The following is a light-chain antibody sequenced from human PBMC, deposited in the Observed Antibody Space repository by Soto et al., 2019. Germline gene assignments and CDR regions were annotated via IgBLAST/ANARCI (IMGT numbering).Light chain of an antibody. V-gene: IGKV3-15*01. CDR2: GAS. CDR3: QQYYNWLTWT. Sequence: EIVMTQSPATLSVSPGERATLSCSASQSVSSNLAWYQQKPGQAPRLLIYGASTRATDIPARFSGSGSGTEFTLTISSLQSEDFAVYYCQQYYNWLTWTFGQGTKVEIK. J-gene: IGKJ1*01. CDR1: QSVSSN.